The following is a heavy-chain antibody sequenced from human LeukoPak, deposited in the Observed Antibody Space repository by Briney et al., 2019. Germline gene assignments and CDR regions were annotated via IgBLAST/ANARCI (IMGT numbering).Heavy chain of an antibody. CDR3: ARDALHYRLYYYMDV. Sequence: ASVKVSCKASGYTFTGYYMHWVRQAPGQGLEWMVWINPNSGGTNYAQKFQGRVTMTRDTSISTAYMELSRLRSDDTAVYYCARDALHYRLYYYMDVWGKGTTVTVSS. J-gene: IGHJ6*03. D-gene: IGHD1-26*01. V-gene: IGHV1-2*02. CDR1: GYTFTGYY. CDR2: INPNSGGT.